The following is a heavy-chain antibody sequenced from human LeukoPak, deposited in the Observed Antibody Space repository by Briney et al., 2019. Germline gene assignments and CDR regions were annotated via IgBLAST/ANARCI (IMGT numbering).Heavy chain of an antibody. CDR1: GYTFTGYY. D-gene: IGHD2-21*01. Sequence: ASVKVSCKASGYTFTGYYMHWVREAPGQGLEWMGWINPNSGGTNYAQKFQGRVTMTRDTSISTAYMGLSRLRSDDTAVYYCARESAGYCGGDCYSNWFDPWGQGTLVTVSS. V-gene: IGHV1-2*02. J-gene: IGHJ5*02. CDR3: ARESAGYCGGDCYSNWFDP. CDR2: INPNSGGT.